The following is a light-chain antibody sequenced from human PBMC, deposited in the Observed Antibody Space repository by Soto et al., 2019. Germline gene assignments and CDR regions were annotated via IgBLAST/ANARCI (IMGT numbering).Light chain of an antibody. CDR3: QQRYNWPPLT. J-gene: IGKJ4*01. Sequence: EIVLTQSPATLSLSPGDSATLSCTASQDIRTFLAWYQQKPGQAPRLLIYNASQRATGIPARFTGSGSGTDFTLTISSLGPEDFAVYYCQQRYNWPPLTFGGGTKVGIK. CDR1: QDIRTF. CDR2: NAS. V-gene: IGKV3-11*01.